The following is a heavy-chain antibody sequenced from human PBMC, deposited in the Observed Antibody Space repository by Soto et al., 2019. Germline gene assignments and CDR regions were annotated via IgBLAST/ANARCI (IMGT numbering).Heavy chain of an antibody. Sequence: PGGSLRLSCAASGFTFSSYAMSWVRQAPGKGLEWVSAISGSGGSTYYADSVKGRFTISRDNSKNTLYLQMNSLRAEDTAVYYCAKASQHYDILTGYWSSDYYYYGMDVWGQGTTVTVSS. CDR1: GFTFSSYA. V-gene: IGHV3-23*01. J-gene: IGHJ6*02. CDR2: ISGSGGST. D-gene: IGHD3-9*01. CDR3: AKASQHYDILTGYWSSDYYYYGMDV.